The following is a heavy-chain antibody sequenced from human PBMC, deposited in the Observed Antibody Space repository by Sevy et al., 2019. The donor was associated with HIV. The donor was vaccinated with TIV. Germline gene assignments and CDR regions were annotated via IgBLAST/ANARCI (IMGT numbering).Heavy chain of an antibody. CDR1: GFAFSTYS. V-gene: IGHV3-21*01. CDR2: ISGSGSYI. CDR3: VREAANVRYFDY. Sequence: GGSLRLSCAASGFAFSTYSMNWVRQAPGKGLEWVSYISGSGSYIYYADSVQGRVAISRDTANSSLYLQMNSLRAEDTAVYYCVREAANVRYFDYWGQGTLVTVSS. J-gene: IGHJ4*02. D-gene: IGHD3-10*02.